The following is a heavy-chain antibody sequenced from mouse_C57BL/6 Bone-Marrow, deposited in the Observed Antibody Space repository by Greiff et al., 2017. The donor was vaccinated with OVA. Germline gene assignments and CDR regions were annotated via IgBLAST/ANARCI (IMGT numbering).Heavy chain of an antibody. J-gene: IGHJ3*01. CDR3: ARHSYGSRTVFAY. D-gene: IGHD1-1*01. Sequence: EVQLVESGGGLVQPGGSLKLSCAASGFTFSDYYMYWVRQTPEKRLEWVAYISNGGGSTYYPDTVKGRFTISRDNAKNTLYLQMSRLKSEDTAMYYCARHSYGSRTVFAYWGQGTLVTVSA. CDR1: GFTFSDYY. CDR2: ISNGGGST. V-gene: IGHV5-12*01.